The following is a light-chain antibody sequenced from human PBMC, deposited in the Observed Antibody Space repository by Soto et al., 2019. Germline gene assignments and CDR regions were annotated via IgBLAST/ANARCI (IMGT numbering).Light chain of an antibody. J-gene: IGLJ2*01. Sequence: QSALTQPPSASGSPGQSVTLSCTGTSSEVGGYNYASWYQQHPGKAPKLMIYEVTNRPSGVSDRFSGSKSANMASLTVSGLQAGDEVDYYCRSYGGGSNLLFGEGTKLTVL. CDR3: RSYGGGSNLL. CDR2: EVT. CDR1: SSEVGGYNY. V-gene: IGLV2-8*01.